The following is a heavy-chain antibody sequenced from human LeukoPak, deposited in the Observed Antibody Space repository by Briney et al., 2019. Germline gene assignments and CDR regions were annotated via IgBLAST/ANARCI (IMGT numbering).Heavy chain of an antibody. CDR2: IYHSGST. V-gene: IGHV4-38-2*01. J-gene: IGHJ4*02. D-gene: IGHD6-19*01. Sequence: PSETLFLTCAVSGYSISSGYYWGWIRQPPGKGLEWIGSIYHSGSTYYNPSLKSRVTISVDTSKNQFSLKLSSVTAADTAVYYCARAVYSSGWYKDYWGQGTLVTVSS. CDR3: ARAVYSSGWYKDY. CDR1: GYSISSGYY.